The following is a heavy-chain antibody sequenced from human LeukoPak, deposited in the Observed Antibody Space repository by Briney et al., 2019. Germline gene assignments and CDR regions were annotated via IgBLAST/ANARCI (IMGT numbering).Heavy chain of an antibody. D-gene: IGHD5/OR15-5a*01. CDR1: GGSISSYY. V-gene: IGHV4-59*01. CDR2: IYYTGST. J-gene: IGHJ3*02. Sequence: SETLSLTCTVSGGSISSYYWSWFRQPPGKGLEWIGHIYYTGSTNYNPSLKSRVTISVDTSKNHFSLRLSSVTAADTAVYYCAGNADRASDAFDIWGQGTMVTVPS. CDR3: AGNADRASDAFDI.